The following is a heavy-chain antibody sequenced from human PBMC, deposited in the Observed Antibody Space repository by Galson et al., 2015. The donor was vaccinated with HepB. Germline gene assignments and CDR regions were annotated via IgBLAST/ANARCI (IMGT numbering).Heavy chain of an antibody. J-gene: IGHJ6*02. V-gene: IGHV3-30-3*01. CDR1: GFTFSNFD. D-gene: IGHD1-26*01. Sequence: SLRLSCAASGFTFSNFDMHWVRQAPGKGLEWVAVISYDGSNKYYADSVKGRFTISRDNSKNTLYLQMNSLRAEDTAVYYCARDNGHLEVGTTWYYYYSMDVWGQGTTVTVSS. CDR2: ISYDGSNK. CDR3: ARDNGHLEVGTTWYYYYSMDV.